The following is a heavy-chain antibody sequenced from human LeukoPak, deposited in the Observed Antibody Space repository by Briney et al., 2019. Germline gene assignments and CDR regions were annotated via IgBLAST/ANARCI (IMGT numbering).Heavy chain of an antibody. D-gene: IGHD5-24*01. CDR3: ARSQDGYANFDY. Sequence: SETLSLTCTVSGGSISSGDYYWSWIRQPPGEGLEWNGYIYYNGTTFYNPSLKSRPTISVDTSNNQFSLKVSSVTAADTAVYYCARSQDGYANFDYWGQGTLVTVSS. CDR1: GGSISSGDYY. V-gene: IGHV4-30-4*01. CDR2: IYYNGTT. J-gene: IGHJ4*02.